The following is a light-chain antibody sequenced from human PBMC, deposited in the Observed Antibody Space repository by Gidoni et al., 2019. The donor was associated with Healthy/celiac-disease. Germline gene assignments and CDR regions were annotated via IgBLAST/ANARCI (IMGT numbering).Light chain of an antibody. CDR1: SSDVGGYDY. Sequence: QSALPQPPSASGSPGQSVTISCTGTSSDVGGYDYVSWYQQHPGKAPKLVIDEVNKRPAGVPDRFSASKSGNTASLTVSGLRADDEAHYYCASVAGNNIFVLGGGTRLTVL. CDR2: EVN. J-gene: IGLJ2*01. CDR3: ASVAGNNIFV. V-gene: IGLV2-8*01.